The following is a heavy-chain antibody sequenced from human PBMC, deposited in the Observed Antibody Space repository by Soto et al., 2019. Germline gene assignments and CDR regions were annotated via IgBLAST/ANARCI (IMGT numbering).Heavy chain of an antibody. CDR1: GYTFTSYA. J-gene: IGHJ4*02. V-gene: IGHV1-3*01. CDR3: ARDTALVVVADPDYYFDY. D-gene: IGHD2-15*01. CDR2: INAGNGNT. Sequence: GASVKVSCKASGYTFTSYAMHWVRQAPGQRLEWMGWINAGNGNTKYSQKFQGRVTITRDTSASTAYMELSSLRSEDTAVYYCARDTALVVVADPDYYFDYGGQGTLVTVSS.